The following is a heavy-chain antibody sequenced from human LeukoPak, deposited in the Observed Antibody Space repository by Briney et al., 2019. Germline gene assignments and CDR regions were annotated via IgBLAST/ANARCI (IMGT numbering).Heavy chain of an antibody. J-gene: IGHJ5*02. D-gene: IGHD3-10*01. CDR1: GGSVSSNSAA. V-gene: IGHV6-1*01. CDR2: TYYRSKWYN. Sequence: SQTLSLTCAISGGSVSSNSAAWNWIRQSPSRGPEWLGRTYYRSKWYNDYAVSVKSRITINPDTSKNQFSLQLNSVTPEDTAVYYCARVGSFDLFRWFDPWGQGTLVTVSS. CDR3: ARVGSFDLFRWFDP.